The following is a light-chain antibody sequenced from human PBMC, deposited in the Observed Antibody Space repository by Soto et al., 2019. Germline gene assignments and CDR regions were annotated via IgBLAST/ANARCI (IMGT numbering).Light chain of an antibody. CDR2: GAS. V-gene: IGKV3-15*01. J-gene: IGKJ2*01. CDR3: QQYNNWPPYT. Sequence: EIVMTQSPATLSVSPGERATLSCRASQSVFSNLAWYQQKPGQAPRLLIYGASTRATGIPARFSGSGSGTEFTFTISSLQSEDFAVYYCQQYNNWPPYTFGQGTKLEIK. CDR1: QSVFSN.